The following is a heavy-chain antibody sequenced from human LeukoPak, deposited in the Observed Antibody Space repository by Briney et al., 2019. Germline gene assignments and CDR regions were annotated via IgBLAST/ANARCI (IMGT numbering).Heavy chain of an antibody. V-gene: IGHV4-34*01. CDR2: INHSGST. Sequence: PSETLSLTCAVYGGSFSGYYWSWIRQPPGKGLEWIGEINHSGSTNYNPSLKSRVTISVDTSKNQFSLKLSSVTAADTAVYYCARRYGDYDYFDYWGQGTLVTVSS. CDR1: GGSFSGYY. D-gene: IGHD4-17*01. J-gene: IGHJ4*02. CDR3: ARRYGDYDYFDY.